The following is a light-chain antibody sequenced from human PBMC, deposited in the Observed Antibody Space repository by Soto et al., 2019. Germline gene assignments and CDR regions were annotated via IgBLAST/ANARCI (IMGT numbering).Light chain of an antibody. CDR1: QSISRY. Sequence: DIQMTQSPSSLSASVGDTVTITCRASQSISRYLNWYQQKPGKAPNLLIYGATSLQSGVPSRFSGSGSATDFTLTISSLQPDDFATYHCQQYNGDFSASFGQGTKLEIQ. CDR3: QQYNGDFSAS. CDR2: GAT. J-gene: IGKJ1*01. V-gene: IGKV1-39*01.